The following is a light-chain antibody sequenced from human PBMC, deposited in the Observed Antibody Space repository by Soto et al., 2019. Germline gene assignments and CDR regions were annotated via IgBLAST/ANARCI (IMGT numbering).Light chain of an antibody. J-gene: IGKJ2*01. CDR2: WAS. Sequence: DIVMTQSSDSLTESLGEGASINCESSQRVFHNSNGENYVAWYQQKPGQPPKLLIYWASTRESGVPDRYSCSGSGKHFTYTSTSRQAADVAVYYCQHDYSIPYTFGQGTKLQI. V-gene: IGKV4-1*01. CDR1: QRVFHNSNGENY. CDR3: QHDYSIPYT.